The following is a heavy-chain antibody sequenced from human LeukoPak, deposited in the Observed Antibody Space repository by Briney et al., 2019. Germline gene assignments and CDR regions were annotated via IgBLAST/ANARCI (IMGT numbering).Heavy chain of an antibody. CDR3: ARGRGDGYNH. Sequence: PGGSLRLSCAASGFTFSSYSMNWVRQAPGKGLEWVSSISRSGSTKYYADSVKGRFTISRDNAKNSLFLQMNSLRAEDTAVYYCARGRGDGYNHWGQGTLVTVSS. D-gene: IGHD5-24*01. CDR2: ISRSGSTK. J-gene: IGHJ5*02. CDR1: GFTFSSYS. V-gene: IGHV3-48*04.